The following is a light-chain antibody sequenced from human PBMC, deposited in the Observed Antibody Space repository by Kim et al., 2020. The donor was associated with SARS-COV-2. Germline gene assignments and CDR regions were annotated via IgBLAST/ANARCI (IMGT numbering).Light chain of an antibody. CDR3: QQYNNWPPIT. V-gene: IGKV3-15*01. Sequence: SPGERATLSCRASQSLSSNLAWYQQKPGQAPRLLVYGASTRATGIPARFSGSGSGPEFTLTITSLQSEDFAVYYCQQYNNWPPITFGQGTRLDIK. CDR2: GAS. J-gene: IGKJ5*01. CDR1: QSLSSN.